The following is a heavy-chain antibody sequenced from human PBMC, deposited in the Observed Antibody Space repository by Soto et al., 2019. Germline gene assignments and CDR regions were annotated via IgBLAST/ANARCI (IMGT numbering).Heavy chain of an antibody. CDR3: AKDSNYYGSGSYYVY. D-gene: IGHD3-10*01. J-gene: IGHJ4*01. CDR2: LSGGGDTT. V-gene: IGHV3-23*01. CDR1: GFTFNTFA. Sequence: PGGSLRLSCAASGFTFNTFAMSWVRQAPGKGLEWVSSLSGGGDTTYSAESVEGRFFISRDNSKNTLFLQMNSLRAEDTAVYYCAKDSNYYGSGSYYVYWGHGILVTVSS.